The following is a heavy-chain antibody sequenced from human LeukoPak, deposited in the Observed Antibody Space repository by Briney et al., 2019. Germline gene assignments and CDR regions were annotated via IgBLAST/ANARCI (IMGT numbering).Heavy chain of an antibody. CDR2: ISSSSSAI. V-gene: IGHV3-48*01. Sequence: QPGGSLRLSCAASGFTFSNYSMNWVRQAPGKGLEWVSYISSSSSAIYYADSVKGRFTISRDNARNSLYLQMNGLRAEDTAVYYCARGLFSSGWDNDAFDIWGQGTMVTVSS. J-gene: IGHJ3*02. CDR1: GFTFSNYS. D-gene: IGHD6-19*01. CDR3: ARGLFSSGWDNDAFDI.